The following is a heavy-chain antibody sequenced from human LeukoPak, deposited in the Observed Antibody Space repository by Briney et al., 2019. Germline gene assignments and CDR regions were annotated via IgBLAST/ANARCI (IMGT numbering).Heavy chain of an antibody. Sequence: GGSLRLSCAASGFTFSSYWMSWVCQAPGKGLEWVATIKQDGSEKYYVDSVKGRFTISRDNAKNSLYLQMNSLRAEDTAVYYCAKDFPWELLHYWGQGTLVTVSS. D-gene: IGHD1-26*01. CDR2: IKQDGSEK. CDR3: AKDFPWELLHY. CDR1: GFTFSSYW. J-gene: IGHJ4*02. V-gene: IGHV3-7*01.